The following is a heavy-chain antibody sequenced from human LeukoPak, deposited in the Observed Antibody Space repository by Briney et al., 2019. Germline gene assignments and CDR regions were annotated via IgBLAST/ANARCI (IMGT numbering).Heavy chain of an antibody. Sequence: ASVKVSCKASGYTFTVYYVHWVRQAPGQGLEWMGRISPNSGDTNYAQKFQGRVTITRDTSISTAYMELSRLRSDDTAVYYCARDKGRDGYTAFDYWGQGTLVTVSS. J-gene: IGHJ4*02. CDR1: GYTFTVYY. D-gene: IGHD5-24*01. CDR2: ISPNSGDT. V-gene: IGHV1-2*06. CDR3: ARDKGRDGYTAFDY.